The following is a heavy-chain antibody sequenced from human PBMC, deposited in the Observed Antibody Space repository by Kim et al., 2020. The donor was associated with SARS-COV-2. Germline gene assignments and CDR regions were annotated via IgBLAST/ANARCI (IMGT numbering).Heavy chain of an antibody. J-gene: IGHJ5*02. CDR2: ISWDSGSI. CDR3: AKGDGDYEAPFDP. V-gene: IGHV3-9*01. Sequence: GGSLRLSCAASGFTFDDYAMHWVRQAPGKGLEWVSGISWDSGSIGYADSVKGRFTISRDNAKNSLYLQMNSLRAEDTALYYCAKGDGDYEAPFDPWGQGTLVTVSS. D-gene: IGHD4-17*01. CDR1: GFTFDDYA.